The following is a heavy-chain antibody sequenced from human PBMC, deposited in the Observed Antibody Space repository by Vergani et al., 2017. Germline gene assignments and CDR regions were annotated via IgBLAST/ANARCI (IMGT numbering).Heavy chain of an antibody. D-gene: IGHD1-26*01. CDR1: GGSFSGYY. CDR3: ARDRGTYYVQY. CDR2: INHSGST. V-gene: IGHV4-34*01. Sequence: QVQLQQWGAGLLKPSETLSLTCAVYGGSFSGYYWSWIRQPPGKGLEWIGEINHSGSTNYNPSLKSRVTISVDTYKNQCSLKLSSVTAADTAVYYCARDRGTYYVQYWGQGTLVTVSS. J-gene: IGHJ4*02.